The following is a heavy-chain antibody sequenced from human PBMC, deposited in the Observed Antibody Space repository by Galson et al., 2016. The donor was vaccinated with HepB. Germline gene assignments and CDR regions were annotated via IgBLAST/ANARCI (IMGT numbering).Heavy chain of an antibody. D-gene: IGHD3-16*01. Sequence: SLRLSCAAPGFTFSRSAMFWVRQAPGKGLEWVATISYDGSRKYYADSVKGRFTITRDNSKNTLYLQMDGLRSEDTAVYYCVRGGGSPGHRYFDLWGRGTLVPVSS. J-gene: IGHJ2*01. CDR1: GFTFSRSA. CDR2: ISYDGSRK. CDR3: VRGGGSPGHRYFDL. V-gene: IGHV3-30-3*01.